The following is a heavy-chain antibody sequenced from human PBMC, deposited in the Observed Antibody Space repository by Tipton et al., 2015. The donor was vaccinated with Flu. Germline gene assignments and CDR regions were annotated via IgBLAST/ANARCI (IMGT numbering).Heavy chain of an antibody. D-gene: IGHD5-24*01. CDR3: ARRGYSNYVSEPKSWFDS. CDR1: GDSIGSPYF. V-gene: IGHV4-38-2*01. J-gene: IGHJ5*01. Sequence: TLSLTCSVSGDSIGSPYFWGWIRQPPGKGLEWIGNIHQAGTTYYNPSLMSRLTITVDRPKNHFSLRLTSVTAADTAVYYCARRGYSNYVSEPKSWFDSWGQGTLVTVSS. CDR2: IHQAGTT.